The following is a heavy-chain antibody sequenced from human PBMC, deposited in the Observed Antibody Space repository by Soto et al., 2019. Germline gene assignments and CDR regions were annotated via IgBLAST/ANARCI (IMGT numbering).Heavy chain of an antibody. V-gene: IGHV1-2*02. D-gene: IGHD6-6*01. Sequence: ASVKVSCKASGFSFTGYYIHWLRQAPGQGLEWMGWINAHSGGTEYAQKFQGRVTLTRDTSISTAYMTLSSLRSDDTAIYYCAKDLARQLAYWLDPWGQGTQVTVSS. CDR2: INAHSGGT. J-gene: IGHJ5*02. CDR3: AKDLARQLAYWLDP. CDR1: GFSFTGYY.